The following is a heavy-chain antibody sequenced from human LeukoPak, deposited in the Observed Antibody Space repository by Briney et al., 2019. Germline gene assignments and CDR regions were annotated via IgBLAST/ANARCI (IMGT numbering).Heavy chain of an antibody. J-gene: IGHJ4*02. V-gene: IGHV3-53*01. CDR1: GFTVSTNY. CDR3: ATELLTPLDY. CDR2: IYTGGNT. D-gene: IGHD3-9*01. Sequence: PGGSLRLSCAASGFTVSTNYMSWVRQAPGKGLEWVSVIYTGGNTYYADSVKGRFTISRDNAKNTLYLQMNSLRAEDTAVYYCATELLTPLDYWGQGTLVTVSS.